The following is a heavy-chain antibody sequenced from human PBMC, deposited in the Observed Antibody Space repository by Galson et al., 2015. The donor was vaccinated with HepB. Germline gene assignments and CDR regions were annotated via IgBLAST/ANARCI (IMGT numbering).Heavy chain of an antibody. Sequence: SLRLSCAASGFNFKIYGMNWVRQAPGKGLEWVASISDSNTYIFYADSVEGRFTISRDNSKNTVYLQMNSLRVEDTAMYYCAKDPHTVFYGMDVWGQGTTVTVSS. CDR2: ISDSNTYI. V-gene: IGHV3-21*01. CDR3: AKDPHTVFYGMDV. D-gene: IGHD4-17*01. CDR1: GFNFKIYG. J-gene: IGHJ6*02.